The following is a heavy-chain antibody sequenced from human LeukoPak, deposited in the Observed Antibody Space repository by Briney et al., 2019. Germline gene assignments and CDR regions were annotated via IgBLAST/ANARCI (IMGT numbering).Heavy chain of an antibody. Sequence: SETLSPTCTVSGDSISNDNYYWGWIRQPPGKGLERIGSIYYSGSAYYNLSLNTRVTISVDTSKNQFSLKVRSVTAADTAVYYGARQGRYQLLFDVDSWGQGTLVTVSS. CDR2: IYYSGSA. D-gene: IGHD2-2*01. V-gene: IGHV4-39*01. J-gene: IGHJ4*02. CDR1: GDSISNDNYY. CDR3: ARQGRYQLLFDVDS.